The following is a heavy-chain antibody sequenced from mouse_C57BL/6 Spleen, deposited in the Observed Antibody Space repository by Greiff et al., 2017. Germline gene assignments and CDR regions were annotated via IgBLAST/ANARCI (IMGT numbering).Heavy chain of an antibody. D-gene: IGHD2-3*01. CDR1: GYAFSSSW. Sequence: VQLQQSGPELVKPGASVKISCKASGYAFSSSWMNWVKQRPGKGLEWIGRVDPGDGATNYNGKFKGKATLTADKSSSTAYMQLSSLTSEDSAVYFCARDGYPWFAYWGQGTLGTVSA. J-gene: IGHJ3*01. CDR3: ARDGYPWFAY. CDR2: VDPGDGAT. V-gene: IGHV1-82*01.